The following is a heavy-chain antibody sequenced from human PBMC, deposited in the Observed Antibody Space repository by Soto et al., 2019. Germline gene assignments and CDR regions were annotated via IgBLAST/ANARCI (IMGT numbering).Heavy chain of an antibody. V-gene: IGHV3-49*03. Sequence: SLRLSCTASGFTFGDYAMSWFRQAPGKGLEWVGFIRSKTYGGTTEYAASVKGRFTISRDDSKSIAYPQMNSLKTEDTAVYYCTRVGENYYYYGMDVWGQGTTVTVSS. CDR1: GFTFGDYA. J-gene: IGHJ6*02. CDR3: TRVGENYYYYGMDV. CDR2: IRSKTYGGTT. D-gene: IGHD3-10*01.